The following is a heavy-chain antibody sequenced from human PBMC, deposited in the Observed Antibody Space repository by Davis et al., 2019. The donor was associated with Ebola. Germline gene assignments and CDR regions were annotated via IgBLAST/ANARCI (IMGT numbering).Heavy chain of an antibody. CDR1: RFSLSTSGMC. CDR2: IFSNDEK. D-gene: IGHD4-17*01. CDR3: ARTTVTSAYYYYGMDV. J-gene: IGHJ6*02. V-gene: IGHV2-26*01. Sequence: SGPTLVKPTQTLTPTCTLSRFSLSTSGMCVSWIRQPPGKALEWLAHIFSNDEKSYSTSLKSRLTISKDTSKSQVVLTMTNMDPVDTATYYCARTTVTSAYYYYGMDVWGQGTTVTVSS.